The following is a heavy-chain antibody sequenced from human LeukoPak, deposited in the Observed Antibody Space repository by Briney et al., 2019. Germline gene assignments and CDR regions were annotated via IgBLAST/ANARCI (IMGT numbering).Heavy chain of an antibody. V-gene: IGHV4-34*01. J-gene: IGHJ3*02. Sequence: IPSETLSLTCAVYGGSFSGYYWSWIRQPPGKGLEWIGEINHSGSTNYNPSPKSRVTISVDTSKNQFSLKLSSVTAADTAVYYCARIPRRWLDAFDIWGQGTMVTVSS. D-gene: IGHD4-23*01. CDR1: GGSFSGYY. CDR3: ARIPRRWLDAFDI. CDR2: INHSGST.